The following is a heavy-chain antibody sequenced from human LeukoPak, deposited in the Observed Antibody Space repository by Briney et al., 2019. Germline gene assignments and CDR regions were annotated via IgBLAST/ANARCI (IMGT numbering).Heavy chain of an antibody. CDR1: GFTFSSYG. Sequence: GGSLRLSCAASGFTFSSYGVDWVRQAPGKGLEWVAVIWYDGSNKYYADSVKGRFTISRDNSKNTLYLQMNSLRAEDTAVYYCARAAGDYWGQGTLVTVSS. CDR2: IWYDGSNK. J-gene: IGHJ4*02. V-gene: IGHV3-33*01. CDR3: ARAAGDY. D-gene: IGHD2-15*01.